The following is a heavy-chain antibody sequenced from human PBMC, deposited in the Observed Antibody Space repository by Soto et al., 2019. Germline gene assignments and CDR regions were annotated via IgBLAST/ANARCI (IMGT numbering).Heavy chain of an antibody. CDR3: ASYDFWSGYFLGY. J-gene: IGHJ4*02. V-gene: IGHV4-39*01. D-gene: IGHD3-3*01. CDR1: GGSISSRSYY. Sequence: SETLSLTCSVSGGSISSRSYYWGWIRQPPGKGLEWIGSIYYSGSTYYNPSLKSRVTISVDTSKKQFSLKLSSVTTADTAVYYCASYDFWSGYFLGYWGQGTRVTVSS. CDR2: IYYSGST.